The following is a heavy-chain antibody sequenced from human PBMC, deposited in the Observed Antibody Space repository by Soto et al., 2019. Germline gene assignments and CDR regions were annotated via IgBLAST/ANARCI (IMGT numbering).Heavy chain of an antibody. CDR1: GYTFTSYC. Sequence: ASVNVSCKASGYTFTSYCISWVRQAPGQGLEWMGWISAYNGNTNYAQKLQGRVTMTTDTSTSTAYMELRSLRSDDTAVYYCAVDRPEYYLARRYWFVPWGQGTLVTVSS. CDR2: ISAYNGNT. CDR3: AVDRPEYYLARRYWFVP. V-gene: IGHV1-18*01. D-gene: IGHD5-12*01. J-gene: IGHJ5*02.